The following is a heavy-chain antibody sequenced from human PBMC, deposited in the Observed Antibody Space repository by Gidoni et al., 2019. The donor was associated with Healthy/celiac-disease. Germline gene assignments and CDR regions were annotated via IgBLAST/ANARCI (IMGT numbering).Heavy chain of an antibody. CDR1: GFIFSSYA. D-gene: IGHD3-22*01. CDR2: ISYDGSNK. J-gene: IGHJ6*02. CDR3: ARDRMIVVVIDPYYYGMDV. V-gene: IGHV3-30-3*01. Sequence: QVQLVESGGGVVHPGRSLRLSCAASGFIFSSYALHWVRQAPGKGLEWVAVISYDGSNKYYADSVKGRFTISRDNSKNTLYLQMNSLRAEDTAVYYCARDRMIVVVIDPYYYGMDVWGQGTTVTVSS.